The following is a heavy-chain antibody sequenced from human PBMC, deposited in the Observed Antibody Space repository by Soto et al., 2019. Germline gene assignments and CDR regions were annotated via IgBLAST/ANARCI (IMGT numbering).Heavy chain of an antibody. CDR3: ARHMYSSSWYGDYYYGMDV. CDR1: GYSFTSYW. V-gene: IGHV5-51*01. CDR2: IYPGDSDT. Sequence: GESLKISCKGSGYSFTSYWIGWVRQMPGKGLEWMGIIYPGDSDTRYSPSFQGQVTISADKSISTAYLQWSSLKASDTAMYYCARHMYSSSWYGDYYYGMDVWGRGTTVTVSS. D-gene: IGHD6-13*01. J-gene: IGHJ6*02.